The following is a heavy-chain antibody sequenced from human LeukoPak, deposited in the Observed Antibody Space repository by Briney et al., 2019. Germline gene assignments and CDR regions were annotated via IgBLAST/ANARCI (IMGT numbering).Heavy chain of an antibody. CDR2: IKSDGST. V-gene: IGHV3-74*01. CDR1: GFTFSSAF. Sequence: GGSLRLSCAASGFTFSSAFMHWVRQAPGKGLVWVSRIKSDGSTSYADSVKGRFTISRDNAKNTLFLQMNSLRAEDTAVYYCVREDYFSVDYWGQGALVTVSS. J-gene: IGHJ4*02. CDR3: VREDYFSVDY. D-gene: IGHD3-3*01.